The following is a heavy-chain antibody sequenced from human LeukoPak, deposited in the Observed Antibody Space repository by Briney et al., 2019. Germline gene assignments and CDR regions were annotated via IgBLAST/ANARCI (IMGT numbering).Heavy chain of an antibody. CDR2: IIPIFGTA. Sequence: SVKVSCKASGGTFISYAISWVRQAPGQGREWMGGIIPIFGTANYAQKFQGRVTITADESTSTAYMELSSLRSEDTAVYYCAGAKIPAVEYVGFLEWLPDAFDIWGQGTMVTVSS. V-gene: IGHV1-69*13. CDR1: GGTFISYA. CDR3: AGAKIPAVEYVGFLEWLPDAFDI. J-gene: IGHJ3*02. D-gene: IGHD3-3*01.